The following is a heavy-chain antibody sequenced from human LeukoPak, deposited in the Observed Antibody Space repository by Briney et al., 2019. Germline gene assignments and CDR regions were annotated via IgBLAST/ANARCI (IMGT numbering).Heavy chain of an antibody. CDR2: IYTSGST. Sequence: SETLSLTCTVSGGSISSYYWSWIRQPAGKGLEWIGRIYTSGSTNYNPSLKSRVTISVDTSKNQFSLKLSSVTAADTAVYYCAREGDNSSFDYYYYYMDVWGKGTTVTISS. D-gene: IGHD6-13*01. CDR3: AREGDNSSFDYYYYYMDV. V-gene: IGHV4-4*07. CDR1: GGSISSYY. J-gene: IGHJ6*03.